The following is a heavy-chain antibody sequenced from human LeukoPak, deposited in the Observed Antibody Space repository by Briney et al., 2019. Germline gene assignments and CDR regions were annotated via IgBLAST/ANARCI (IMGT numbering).Heavy chain of an antibody. J-gene: IGHJ6*02. CDR3: ARDYYGSGSYYYYYYGMDV. CDR1: GFSFSTYG. Sequence: GGSLRLSCAASGFSFSTYGMHWVRQAPGKGLEWVSSISSSSSYIYYADSVKGRFTISRDNAKNSLYLQMNSLRAEDTAVYYCARDYYGSGSYYYYYYGMDVWGQGTTVTVSS. D-gene: IGHD3-10*01. CDR2: ISSSSSYI. V-gene: IGHV3-21*01.